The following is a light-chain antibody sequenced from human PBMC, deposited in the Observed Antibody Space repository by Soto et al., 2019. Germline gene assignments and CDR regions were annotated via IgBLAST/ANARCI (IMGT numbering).Light chain of an antibody. CDR2: ANN. CDR1: SSNIGRNT. V-gene: IGLV1-44*01. Sequence: QSVLTQPPSVSGTPGQRVTISCSGSSSNIGRNTVNWYQQLPRTAPKLLIYANNQRPSGVPDRFSGSKSGTSASLAFSGLQSEDEADYYCSTWDDSLNGHVVFGGVTQLTVL. J-gene: IGLJ2*01. CDR3: STWDDSLNGHVV.